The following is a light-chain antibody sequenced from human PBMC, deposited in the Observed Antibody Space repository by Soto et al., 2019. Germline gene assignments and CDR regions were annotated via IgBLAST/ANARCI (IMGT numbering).Light chain of an antibody. CDR2: GAS. J-gene: IGKJ5*01. Sequence: IVLTKSPATLAVSPGERATLSCRASQSVSSSLAWYQQKPGQAPRLLISGASTMATGVPARFSGSGSGTEFTLTITSLQSDDFAIYCCQQYNSYPLTFGPGTRLEIK. CDR3: QQYNSYPLT. CDR1: QSVSSS. V-gene: IGKV3D-15*01.